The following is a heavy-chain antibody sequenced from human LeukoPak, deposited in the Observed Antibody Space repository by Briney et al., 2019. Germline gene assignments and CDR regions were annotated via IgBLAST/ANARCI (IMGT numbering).Heavy chain of an antibody. CDR2: ISAYNGNT. J-gene: IGHJ6*02. CDR3: ARASPGIAAAGAYYYGMDV. Sequence: GASVKVSCKASGGTFSSYAISWVRQAPGQGLEWMGWISAYNGNTNYAQKLQGRVTMTTDTSTSTAYMELRSLRSDDTAVYYCARASPGIAAAGAYYYGMDVWGQGTAVTVSS. CDR1: GGTFSSYA. V-gene: IGHV1-18*01. D-gene: IGHD6-13*01.